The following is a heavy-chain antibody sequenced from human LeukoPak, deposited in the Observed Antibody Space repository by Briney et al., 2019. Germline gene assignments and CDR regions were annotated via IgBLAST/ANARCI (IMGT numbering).Heavy chain of an antibody. CDR3: ARTNCGGDCYSGGGAFDI. Sequence: PSETLSLTCAVYGGSFSGYYWSWIRQPPGKGLEWIGEINHRGATNYNPSLKSRVTISVDTSKNQLYLKLSSVTAADTAVFYCARTNCGGDCYSGGGAFDIWGQGVMVTVSS. V-gene: IGHV4-34*01. CDR2: INHRGAT. J-gene: IGHJ3*02. CDR1: GGSFSGYY. D-gene: IGHD2-21*02.